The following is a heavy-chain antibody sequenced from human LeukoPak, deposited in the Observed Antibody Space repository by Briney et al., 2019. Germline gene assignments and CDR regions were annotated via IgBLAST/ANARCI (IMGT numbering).Heavy chain of an antibody. Sequence: GGSLRLSYAVSGLTFSDYYMSWIRQAPGKGLEWVSYISGSSDTMDYADSVKGRFTISRDNAENTLYLQMNSLRAEDTAVYYCATTLLSYCGGDCYSHSFDVWGQGTLVAVSS. CDR2: ISGSSDTM. J-gene: IGHJ3*01. CDR3: ATTLLSYCGGDCYSHSFDV. CDR1: GLTFSDYY. D-gene: IGHD2-21*02. V-gene: IGHV3-11*01.